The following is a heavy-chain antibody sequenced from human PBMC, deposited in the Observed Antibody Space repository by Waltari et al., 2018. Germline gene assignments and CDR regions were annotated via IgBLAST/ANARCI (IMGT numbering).Heavy chain of an antibody. J-gene: IGHJ4*02. D-gene: IGHD4-17*01. CDR1: GFTFSSYS. CDR2: ISTSTKYI. Sequence: EVQLVESGGGLVKPGGSLRLSCAGSGFTFSSYSLNWVRQAPGKGLEWVSCISTSTKYIRYADAVKGLFTISRDNAKNSLYLQMNNLRAEDTAVYYCAPTAVTYDYWGQGILVTVSS. V-gene: IGHV3-21*01. CDR3: APTAVTYDY.